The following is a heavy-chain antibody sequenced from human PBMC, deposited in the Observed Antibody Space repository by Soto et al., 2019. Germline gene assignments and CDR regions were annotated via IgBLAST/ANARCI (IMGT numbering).Heavy chain of an antibody. Sequence: PSETLSLTCTVTGDSITNGGYYWSWIRQHPGKGLEWIGYIYYSGSTNYNPSLKSRVTISVDTSKNQFSLKLSSVTAADTAVYYCARDAKIDTAFDYWGQGTLVTVSS. CDR3: ARDAKIDTAFDY. V-gene: IGHV4-61*08. D-gene: IGHD5-18*01. CDR2: IYYSGST. J-gene: IGHJ4*02. CDR1: GDSITNGGYY.